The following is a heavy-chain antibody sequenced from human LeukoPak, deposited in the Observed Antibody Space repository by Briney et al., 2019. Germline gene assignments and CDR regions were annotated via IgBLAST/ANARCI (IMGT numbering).Heavy chain of an antibody. CDR2: IIPFFGTA. CDR3: ARVPIAAADDYYYYMDV. V-gene: IGHV1-69*05. Sequence: ASVKVSCKASGGTFSSYAISWVRQAPGQGLKWMGGIIPFFGTANYAQKFQGRVTITTDESTSTAYMELSSLRSEDTAVYYCARVPIAAADDYYYYMDVWGKGTTVTVYS. D-gene: IGHD6-13*01. J-gene: IGHJ6*03. CDR1: GGTFSSYA.